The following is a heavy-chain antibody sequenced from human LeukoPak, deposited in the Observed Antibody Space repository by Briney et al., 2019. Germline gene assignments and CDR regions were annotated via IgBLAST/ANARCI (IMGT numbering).Heavy chain of an antibody. CDR1: GGSITSYY. V-gene: IGHV4-59*12. J-gene: IGHJ5*02. CDR2: IYYSGST. CDR3: GRDQDYYGSGSHGPDH. Sequence: PSETLSLTCTVSGGSITSYYWSWIRQPPGKGRGWMGYIYYSGSTNYNPSLKSRVTISVHPSETRFSLSRKAVIVADTAVYYCGRDQDYYGSGSHGPDHWGQGILVTVSS. D-gene: IGHD3-10*01.